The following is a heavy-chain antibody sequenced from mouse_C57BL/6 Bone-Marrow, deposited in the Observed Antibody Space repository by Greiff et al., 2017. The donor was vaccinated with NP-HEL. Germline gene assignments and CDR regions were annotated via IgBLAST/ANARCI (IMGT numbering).Heavy chain of an antibody. CDR1: GYTFTSYW. CDR3: ARGRNYYSNYDYAMDY. CDR2: IHPNSGST. D-gene: IGHD2-5*01. V-gene: IGHV1-64*01. J-gene: IGHJ4*01. Sequence: QVQLQQPGAELVKPGASVKLSCKASGYTFTSYWMHWVKQRPGQGLEWIGMIHPNSGSTNYNEKFKSKATLTVDKSSSTAYMQLSSLTSEDSAVYYCARGRNYYSNYDYAMDYWRQGTSVTVS.